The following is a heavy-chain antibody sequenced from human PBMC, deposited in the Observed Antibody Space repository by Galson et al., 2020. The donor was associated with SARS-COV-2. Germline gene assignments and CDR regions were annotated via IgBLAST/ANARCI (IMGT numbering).Heavy chain of an antibody. CDR1: GGSFSGYY. D-gene: IGHD1-26*01. Sequence: SETLSLTCAVYGGSFSGYYWSWIRQPPGKGLEWIGEINHSGSTNYNPSLKSRVTISVDTSKNQFSLKLSSVTAADTAVYYCARVSGSYHYYYYYMDVWGKGTTVTISS. V-gene: IGHV4-34*01. J-gene: IGHJ6*03. CDR2: INHSGST. CDR3: ARVSGSYHYYYYYMDV.